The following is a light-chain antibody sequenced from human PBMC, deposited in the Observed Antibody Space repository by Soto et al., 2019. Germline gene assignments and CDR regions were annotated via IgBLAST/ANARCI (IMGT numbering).Light chain of an antibody. Sequence: QSVLTQPPSASGTPGQRVTISCSGSTSSIGRSTVSWYQQFPGAAPKLLIYSNTQRPLGVPVRFSGSKSDTSASLAISGLQSEDEADYYCATWNDGVFVFGIGTKVTVL. J-gene: IGLJ1*01. V-gene: IGLV1-44*01. CDR2: SNT. CDR3: ATWNDGVFV. CDR1: TSSIGRST.